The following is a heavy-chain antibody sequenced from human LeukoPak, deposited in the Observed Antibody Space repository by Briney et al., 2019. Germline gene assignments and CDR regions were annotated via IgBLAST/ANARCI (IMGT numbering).Heavy chain of an antibody. CDR3: ARDPSSSGWPYYYYYGMDV. J-gene: IGHJ6*02. CDR2: IYTSGIT. D-gene: IGHD6-19*01. V-gene: IGHV4-4*07. CDR1: GGSISSYY. Sequence: SETLSLTCTVSGGSISSYYRSWIRQPAGTELEWIGRIYTSGITNYNPTIKSLVTMTVDTSKNQVSLKLSSVTAADTAVYYCARDPSSSGWPYYYYYGMDVWGQGTTVTVSS.